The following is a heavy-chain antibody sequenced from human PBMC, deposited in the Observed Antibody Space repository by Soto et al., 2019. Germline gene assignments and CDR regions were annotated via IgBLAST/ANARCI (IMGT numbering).Heavy chain of an antibody. CDR2: ISGSGGST. J-gene: IGHJ4*02. V-gene: IGHV3-23*01. CDR3: AKDREGADFWSGYVFDY. D-gene: IGHD3-3*01. Sequence: EVQLLESGGGLVQPGGSLRLSCAASGFTFSSYAMSWVRQAPGKGLEWVSAISGSGGSTYYADSVKGRFTISRDNSKNTLYLQMNSLRAEDTAVYYCAKDREGADFWSGYVFDYWGQGTLVTVSS. CDR1: GFTFSSYA.